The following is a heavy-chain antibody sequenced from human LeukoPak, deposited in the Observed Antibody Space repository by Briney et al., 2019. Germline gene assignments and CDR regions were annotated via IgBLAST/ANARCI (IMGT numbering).Heavy chain of an antibody. CDR3: ARAGLESPGGFGY. D-gene: IGHD3-3*01. Sequence: GGSLRLSCAASGFTFSSYDMPWVRQATGKGLEWVPAIGTAGDTYYPGSVKGRFTISRENAKNSLYLQMNSLRAGDTAVYYCARAGLESPGGFGYWGQGTLVTVSS. CDR2: IGTAGDT. V-gene: IGHV3-13*01. J-gene: IGHJ4*02. CDR1: GFTFSSYD.